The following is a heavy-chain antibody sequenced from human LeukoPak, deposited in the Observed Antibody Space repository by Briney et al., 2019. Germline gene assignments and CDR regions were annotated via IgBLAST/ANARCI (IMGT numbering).Heavy chain of an antibody. J-gene: IGHJ4*02. Sequence: PSGGSLRLSCAASGFTVSRNYMNWVRQAPGKGLEWVSSISAGGGTTHYADSVKGRFTISRDNSKNTLYLQMNSLRAEDTAVYYCPKTGGSGSFEFDYWGQGTLVTVSS. CDR2: ISAGGGTT. CDR1: GFTVSRNY. CDR3: PKTGGSGSFEFDY. V-gene: IGHV3-23*01. D-gene: IGHD3-10*01.